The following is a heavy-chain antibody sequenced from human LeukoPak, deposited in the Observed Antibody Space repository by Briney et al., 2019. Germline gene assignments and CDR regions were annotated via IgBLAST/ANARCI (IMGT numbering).Heavy chain of an antibody. CDR2: ISAYNGNT. CDR1: GYTFTSYG. CDR3: ARVGATVVKASRYYFDY. V-gene: IGHV1-18*01. J-gene: IGHJ4*02. D-gene: IGHD4-23*01. Sequence: GASVKVSCKASGYTFTSYGISWVRQAPGQGLEWMGWISAYNGNTNYAQKLQGRVTMTTDTSTSTAYMELRSLRSDVTAVYYCARVGATVVKASRYYFDYWGQGTLVTVSS.